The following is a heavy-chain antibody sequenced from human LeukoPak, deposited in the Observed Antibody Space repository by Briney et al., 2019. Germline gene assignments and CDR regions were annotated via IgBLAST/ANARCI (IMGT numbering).Heavy chain of an antibody. CDR2: ISGSGGST. J-gene: IGHJ4*02. Sequence: GGSLRLSCAASGFTFSSYAMSWVRQAPGKGLECVSAISGSGGSTYYADSVKGRFTISRDNSKNTLYLQMNSLRAEDTAVYYCAKFHLAVAGTGGLGYWGQGTLVTVSS. D-gene: IGHD6-19*01. V-gene: IGHV3-23*01. CDR3: AKFHLAVAGTGGLGY. CDR1: GFTFSSYA.